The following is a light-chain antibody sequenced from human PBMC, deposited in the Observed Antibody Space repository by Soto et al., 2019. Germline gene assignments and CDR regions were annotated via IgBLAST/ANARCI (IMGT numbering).Light chain of an antibody. V-gene: IGLV2-11*01. CDR1: SSDVGVYNY. CDR3: CSYAGSYTFV. Sequence: QSALTQPRSVSGSPGQSVTISCTGTSSDVGVYNYVSWYQHHPGKAPKLMIYDVTKRPSGVPDRFSASKSGNTASLTISGLQAEDEADYYCCSYAGSYTFVFGTGTKVTVL. CDR2: DVT. J-gene: IGLJ1*01.